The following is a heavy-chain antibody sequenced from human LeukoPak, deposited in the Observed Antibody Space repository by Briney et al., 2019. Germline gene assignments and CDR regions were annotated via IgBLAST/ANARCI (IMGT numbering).Heavy chain of an antibody. D-gene: IGHD6-19*01. CDR2: IGSSGTTR. CDR1: GFPFSVYE. Sequence: TGGSLSLSCAVSGFPFSVYEMNWVRQAPGKGLEWVSNIGSSGTTRHYADSVKGRFSISRDNAENSLFLQMNSLRVEDTGIYYCALLAVASDSDYWGQGVLVTVSS. V-gene: IGHV3-48*03. J-gene: IGHJ4*02. CDR3: ALLAVASDSDY.